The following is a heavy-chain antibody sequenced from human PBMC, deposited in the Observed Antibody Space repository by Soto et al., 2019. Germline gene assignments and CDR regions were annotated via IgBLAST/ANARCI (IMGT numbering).Heavy chain of an antibody. CDR1: GYTFTSYG. V-gene: IGHV1-18*04. CDR3: ARDRDFWGTFDY. Sequence: ASVKVSCKASGYTFTSYGISWVRQAPGQGLEWMGWISAYNGNTNYAQKLQGRVTMTTDTSTGTAYMELRSLRSDDTAVYYCARDRDFWGTFDYWGQGTLVTVSS. J-gene: IGHJ4*02. CDR2: ISAYNGNT. D-gene: IGHD3-3*01.